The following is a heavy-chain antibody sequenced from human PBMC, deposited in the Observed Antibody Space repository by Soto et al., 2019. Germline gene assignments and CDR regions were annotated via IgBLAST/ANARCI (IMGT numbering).Heavy chain of an antibody. CDR3: ARRRGYSRRHYGMDV. CDR1: GGSFSGYY. J-gene: IGHJ6*02. Sequence: NPSETLSLTCAVYGGSFSGYYWSWIRQPPGKGLEWIGEINHSGSTNYNPSLKSRVTISVDTSKNQFSLKLSSVTAADTAVYYCARRRGYSRRHYGMDVWGQGTTVTVSS. CDR2: INHSGST. D-gene: IGHD5-18*01. V-gene: IGHV4-34*01.